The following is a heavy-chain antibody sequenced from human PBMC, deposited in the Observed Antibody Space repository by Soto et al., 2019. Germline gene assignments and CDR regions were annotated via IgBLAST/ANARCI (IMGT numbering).Heavy chain of an antibody. Sequence: ASVKVSCSASGYTFTSYYIHWVRQAPGQGLEWMGIINPRGGITTYAQKFQGRLTMTGDTSTSTVYMELSSLTSEDTAMYHCASSPAYGSSWYGIPPDLSHGMDVWGQGTTVTVSS. J-gene: IGHJ6*02. CDR2: INPRGGIT. CDR3: ASSPAYGSSWYGIPPDLSHGMDV. CDR1: GYTFTSYY. D-gene: IGHD6-13*01. V-gene: IGHV1-46*01.